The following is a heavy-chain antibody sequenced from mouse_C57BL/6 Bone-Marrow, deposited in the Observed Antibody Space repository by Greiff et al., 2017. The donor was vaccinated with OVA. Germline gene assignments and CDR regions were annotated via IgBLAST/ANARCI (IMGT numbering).Heavy chain of an antibody. D-gene: IGHD1-1*01. V-gene: IGHV1-53*01. CDR1: GYTFTSYW. Sequence: QVHVKQPGTELVKPGASVKLSCKASGYTFTSYWMHWVKQRPGQGLEWIGNINPSNGGTNYNEKFKSKATLTVDKSSSTAYMQLSSLTSEDSAVYCCARYSHHYYGSSFYFDYWGQGTTLTVSS. CDR3: ARYSHHYYGSSFYFDY. J-gene: IGHJ2*01. CDR2: INPSNGGT.